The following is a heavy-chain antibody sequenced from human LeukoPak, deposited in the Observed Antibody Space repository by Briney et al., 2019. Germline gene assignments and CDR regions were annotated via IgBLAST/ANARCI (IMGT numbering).Heavy chain of an antibody. CDR2: MRQDGSEI. CDR3: ARVGYYRFDQ. J-gene: IGHJ4*02. V-gene: IGHV3-7*01. D-gene: IGHD2-21*01. CDR1: GFTFTNYW. Sequence: GGSLRLSCEASGFTFTNYWMSWVRQAPGKGLEWVASMRQDGSEIHYVDSVEGRFTISRDNAKNSLFLQMNSLRAEDTAVYYCARVGYYRFDQWGQGTLVTVSS.